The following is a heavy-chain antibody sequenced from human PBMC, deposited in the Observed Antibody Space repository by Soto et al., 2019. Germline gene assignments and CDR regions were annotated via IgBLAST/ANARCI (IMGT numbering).Heavy chain of an antibody. CDR2: ISYDGSNK. Sequence: PGGSLRLSCAASGFTFSSYGMHWVRQAPGKGLEWVAVISYDGSNKYYADSVKGRFTISRDNSKNTLYLQMNSLRAEDTAVYYCAKRPGGYYYMDVWGKGTTVTVSS. CDR3: AKRPGGYYYMDV. V-gene: IGHV3-30*18. J-gene: IGHJ6*03. CDR1: GFTFSSYG. D-gene: IGHD3-10*01.